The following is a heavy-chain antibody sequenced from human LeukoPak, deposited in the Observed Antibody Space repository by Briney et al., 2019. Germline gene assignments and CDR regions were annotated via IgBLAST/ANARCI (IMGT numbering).Heavy chain of an antibody. Sequence: GASVKVSCKTSGYTFTGYYMHWVRQAPGQGLEWMGWINPTSGGTNYAQKFQGRATMTRDTSISTAYMELSRLRSDDTAVYYCARVWYYYDSSGILTLYFDYWGQGTLVTVSS. J-gene: IGHJ4*02. D-gene: IGHD3-22*01. CDR3: ARVWYYYDSSGILTLYFDY. CDR2: INPTSGGT. V-gene: IGHV1-2*02. CDR1: GYTFTGYY.